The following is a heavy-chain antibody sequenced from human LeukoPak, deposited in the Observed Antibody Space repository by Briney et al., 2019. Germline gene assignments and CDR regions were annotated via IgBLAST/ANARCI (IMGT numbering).Heavy chain of an antibody. CDR1: GFIFSNYW. CDR3: ATYSTLNARDFQH. J-gene: IGHJ1*01. D-gene: IGHD2/OR15-2a*01. CDR2: IKYDGSET. V-gene: IGHV3-7*01. Sequence: GGSLRLSCEASGFIFSNYWMSWVRQAPGKGLEWVANIKYDGSETYYVDSVKGRFTISRDNGKNSLYAQMNSLSVEDTAVYYCATYSTLNARDFQHWGQGTLVIVSS.